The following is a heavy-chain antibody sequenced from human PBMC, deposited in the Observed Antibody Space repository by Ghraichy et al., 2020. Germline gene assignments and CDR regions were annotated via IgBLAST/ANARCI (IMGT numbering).Heavy chain of an antibody. CDR3: ARDHSAYDFWSGYYPRAGMDV. CDR1: GGSISSYY. J-gene: IGHJ6*02. Sequence: SETLSLTCTVSGGSISSYYWSWIRQPPGKGLEWIVYIYYSGSTNYNPSLKSRVTISVDTSKIQFSLKLSSVTAADTAVYYCARDHSAYDFWSGYYPRAGMDVWGQGTTVTVSS. D-gene: IGHD3-3*01. V-gene: IGHV4-59*01. CDR2: IYYSGST.